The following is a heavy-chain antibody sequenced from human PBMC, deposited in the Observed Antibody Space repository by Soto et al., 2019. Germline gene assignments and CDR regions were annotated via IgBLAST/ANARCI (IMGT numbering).Heavy chain of an antibody. CDR3: ARAPKVSGSAQTRPDF. D-gene: IGHD6-6*01. J-gene: IGHJ4*02. CDR2: ISPSGTT. Sequence: SETLSLTCSLYSGSLSGYYWSWIRQPPGEGLEWIGEISPSGTTNYSPSLKSRVSISVDTSKNQFSLNLTSLTAAGTAVYYCARAPKVSGSAQTRPDFWGQGSLVTVSS. V-gene: IGHV4-34*01. CDR1: SGSLSGYY.